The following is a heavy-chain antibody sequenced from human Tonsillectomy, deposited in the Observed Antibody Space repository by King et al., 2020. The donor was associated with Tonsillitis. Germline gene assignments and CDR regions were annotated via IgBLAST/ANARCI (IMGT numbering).Heavy chain of an antibody. CDR2: IESNSDGGTT. Sequence: VQLVESGGGLVKPGGSLRHSCAASGFSVNDAWMSWVRQAPGKGPEWVGRIESNSDGGTTDYAASVKDRFSISRQGSQNTLYLQMNSLKIEDTAVYYCTTGLHGGNWFEFDSWGQGTLVTVSS. CDR3: TTGLHGGNWFEFDS. D-gene: IGHD1-1*01. V-gene: IGHV3-15*04. J-gene: IGHJ4*02. CDR1: GFSVNDAW.